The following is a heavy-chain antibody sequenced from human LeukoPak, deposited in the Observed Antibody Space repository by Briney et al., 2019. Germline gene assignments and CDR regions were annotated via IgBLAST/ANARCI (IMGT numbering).Heavy chain of an antibody. V-gene: IGHV4-4*07. CDR2: LSSSGSS. Sequence: PSETLSLTCSVSGASITSYYWSWIRQSAGKGLEWIGRLSSSGSSIHNPSLKSRLTISVDTSKNQFSLKLSSVTAADTAVYYCARGGYYGSGNDFRFDPWGQGTLVTVSS. CDR1: GASITSYY. CDR3: ARGGYYGSGNDFRFDP. D-gene: IGHD3-10*01. J-gene: IGHJ5*02.